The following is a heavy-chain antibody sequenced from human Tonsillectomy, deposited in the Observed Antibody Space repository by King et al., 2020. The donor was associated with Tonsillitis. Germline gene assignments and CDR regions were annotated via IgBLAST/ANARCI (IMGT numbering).Heavy chain of an antibody. Sequence: VQLVESGGGLVKPGGSLRLSCAASEFTFSNVWMSWVRQAPGKGLEWVGRIKSKTDGGTTDYAAPVRGRFTISRDDSKDTLYLQMNNLKTEDTAVYYCPTDHSGYYPWEESWFDPWGQGTLVTVSS. CDR1: EFTFSNVW. D-gene: IGHD3-9*01. J-gene: IGHJ5*02. CDR2: IKSKTDGGTT. CDR3: PTDHSGYYPWEESWFDP. V-gene: IGHV3-15*01.